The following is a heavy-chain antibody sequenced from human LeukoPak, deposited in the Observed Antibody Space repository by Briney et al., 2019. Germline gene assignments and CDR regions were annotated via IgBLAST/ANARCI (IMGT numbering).Heavy chain of an antibody. Sequence: PSETLSLTCAVSGYSISSGYYWGWIRQPPGKGLEWIGSIYHSGSTYYNLSLKSRVTISVDTSKNQFSLKLSSVTAADTAVYYCARMIVVVVAAQPYYFDYWGQGTLVTVSS. J-gene: IGHJ4*02. CDR3: ARMIVVVVAAQPYYFDY. D-gene: IGHD2-15*01. V-gene: IGHV4-38-2*01. CDR2: IYHSGST. CDR1: GYSISSGYY.